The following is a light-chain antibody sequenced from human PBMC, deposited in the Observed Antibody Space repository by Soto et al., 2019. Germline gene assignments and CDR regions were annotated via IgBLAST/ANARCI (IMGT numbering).Light chain of an antibody. CDR1: QSISSW. CDR2: QAS. Sequence: DIQMTQSPSTLPASVGDRVTITCPASQSISSWLAWYQQKPGKAPKLMIYQASSLQSGVPSRFSGSGSETEFTLTISCLQSEDFATYYCQQYYSYPLTFGGGTKVDI. V-gene: IGKV1-5*03. CDR3: QQYYSYPLT. J-gene: IGKJ4*01.